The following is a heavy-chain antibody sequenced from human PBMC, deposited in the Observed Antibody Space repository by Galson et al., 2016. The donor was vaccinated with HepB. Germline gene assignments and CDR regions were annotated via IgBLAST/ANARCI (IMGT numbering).Heavy chain of an antibody. D-gene: IGHD3-22*01. CDR1: GFSLNTSGEC. CDR2: IDWDDDK. Sequence: ALVKPTQTLTLTCTFSGFSLNTSGECVDWIRQPPGKALEWLARIDWDDDKYYSTSLKTRLTISKDTSKNRVVLTMTNMDPVDTATYYCARIPAYYDSSGYSLDYWGQGTLVTVSS. V-gene: IGHV2-70*11. J-gene: IGHJ4*02. CDR3: ARIPAYYDSSGYSLDY.